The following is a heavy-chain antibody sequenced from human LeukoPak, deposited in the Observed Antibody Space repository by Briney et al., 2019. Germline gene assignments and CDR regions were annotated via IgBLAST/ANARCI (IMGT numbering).Heavy chain of an antibody. Sequence: SETLSLTCTVSGGSISSYYWSWIRQPPGKGLEWIGHIYYSGSTNYNPSLKSRVTISVDTSKNQFSLKLSSVTAADTAVYYCARTAYARFFDLWGRGTLVTVSS. CDR2: IYYSGST. CDR1: GGSISSYY. V-gene: IGHV4-59*01. J-gene: IGHJ2*01. CDR3: ARTAYARFFDL. D-gene: IGHD2-21*01.